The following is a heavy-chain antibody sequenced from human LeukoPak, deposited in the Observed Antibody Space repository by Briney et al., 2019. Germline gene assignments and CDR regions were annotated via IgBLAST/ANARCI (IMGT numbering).Heavy chain of an antibody. CDR1: GGSISSYY. V-gene: IGHV4-59*01. D-gene: IGHD3-10*01. J-gene: IGHJ6*03. CDR2: ISYSGST. Sequence: SETLSLTCTVSGGSISSYYWSWIRQPPGKGLEWIGSISYSGSTNYNPSLESRVTISVDTSKNQISLNLSSVTAADTAIYYCARAPERWYSYGSYTYHYMDVWGRGTTVTVSS. CDR3: ARAPERWYSYGSYTYHYMDV.